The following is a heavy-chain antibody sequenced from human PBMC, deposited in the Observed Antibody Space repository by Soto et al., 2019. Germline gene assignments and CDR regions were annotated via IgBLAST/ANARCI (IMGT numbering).Heavy chain of an antibody. D-gene: IGHD3-10*01. CDR3: ARAVNTHGQNWFDP. V-gene: IGHV3-23*01. CDR1: GFSFSSSA. CDR2: ISDSGDRT. J-gene: IGHJ5*02. Sequence: HPGGSLRLSCAASGFSFSSSAMNCVRQAPGKGLEWVSIISDSGDRTHCAVSVKGRFTISRDNSKNTLYLQLNSLRAEDTAIFYCARAVNTHGQNWFDPWGQGTLVTVSS.